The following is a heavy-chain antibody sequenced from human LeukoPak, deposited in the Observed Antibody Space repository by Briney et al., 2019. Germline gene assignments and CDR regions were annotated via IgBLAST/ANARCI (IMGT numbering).Heavy chain of an antibody. V-gene: IGHV1-24*01. Sequence: ASVKVSCKVSVYTLTELSMHWVRQAPGKGLEWMGGFDPEDGETIYAQKFQGRVTMTEDTSTDTAYMELSSLRSEDTAVYYCATDPIIMVRGVIRDYWVQGTLVTVSS. CDR3: ATDPIIMVRGVIRDY. J-gene: IGHJ4*02. D-gene: IGHD3-10*01. CDR2: FDPEDGET. CDR1: VYTLTELS.